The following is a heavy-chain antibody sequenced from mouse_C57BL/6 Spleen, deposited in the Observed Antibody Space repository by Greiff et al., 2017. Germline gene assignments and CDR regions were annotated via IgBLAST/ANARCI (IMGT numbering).Heavy chain of an antibody. CDR1: GYAFSSYW. J-gene: IGHJ4*01. V-gene: IGHV1-80*01. D-gene: IGHD2-4*01. CDR2: IYPGDGDT. Sequence: VQLQESGAELVKPGASVKISCKASGYAFSSYWMNWVKQRPGKGLEWIGQIYPGDGDTNYNGKFKGKATLTADKSSSTAYMQLSSLTSEDSAVYFCARSGLRQGYYAMVCWGQGTSVTVSS. CDR3: ARSGLRQGYYAMVC.